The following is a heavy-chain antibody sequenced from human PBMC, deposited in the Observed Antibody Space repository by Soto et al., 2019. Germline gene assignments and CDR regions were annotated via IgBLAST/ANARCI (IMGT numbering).Heavy chain of an antibody. V-gene: IGHV3-33*01. CDR1: GFTFSSYG. Sequence: QVQLVESGGGVVQPGRSLRLSCAASGFTFSSYGMHWVRQAPGKGLEWVAVMWCDGSNKYYADSVKGRFTISRDNSKNKLYLQMNSLGAEDTAVYYCEGDTGDFGSGFSLANWFDPWGQGTLVTVSS. CDR3: EGDTGDFGSGFSLANWFDP. D-gene: IGHD3-3*01. CDR2: MWCDGSNK. J-gene: IGHJ5*02.